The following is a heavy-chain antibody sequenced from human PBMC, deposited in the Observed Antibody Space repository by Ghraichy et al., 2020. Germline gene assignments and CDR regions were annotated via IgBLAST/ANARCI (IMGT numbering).Heavy chain of an antibody. J-gene: IGHJ1*01. CDR1: GFTFSSYA. V-gene: IGHV3-23*01. CDR2: ISGSGGST. D-gene: IGHD2-15*01. CDR3: AKEEGYCSGGSCYREDFQH. Sequence: GESLNISCAASGFTFSSYAMSWVRQAPGKGLEWVSAISGSGGSTYYADSVKGRFTISRDNSKNTLYLQMNSLRAEDTAVYYCAKEEGYCSGGSCYREDFQHWGQGTLVTVSS.